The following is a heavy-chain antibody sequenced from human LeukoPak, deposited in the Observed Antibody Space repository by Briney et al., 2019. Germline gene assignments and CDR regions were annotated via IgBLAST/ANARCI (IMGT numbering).Heavy chain of an antibody. D-gene: IGHD3-10*01. Sequence: PSETLSLTCAVYGGSFSGYYWSWIRQPPGKGLEWIGEINHSGSTNYNPSLKSRVTISVDTSKNQFSLKLSSVTAADTAVYYCARHYGSGSYSLDYWGQGTLVAVSS. J-gene: IGHJ4*02. CDR1: GGSFSGYY. CDR2: INHSGST. CDR3: ARHYGSGSYSLDY. V-gene: IGHV4-34*01.